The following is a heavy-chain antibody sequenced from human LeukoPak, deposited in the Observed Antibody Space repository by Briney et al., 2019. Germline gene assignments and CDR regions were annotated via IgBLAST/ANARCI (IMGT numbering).Heavy chain of an antibody. D-gene: IGHD4-17*01. V-gene: IGHV1-18*01. CDR3: ARPYGDYRNDAFDI. CDR1: GYTFTTYG. CDR2: ISPYNGNT. Sequence: ASVKVSCKASGYTFTTYGISWVRQAPGQGLEWMGWISPYNGNTIYAQNLQGRVTMTTDTSTSTAYMELRSLRSDDTAVYYCARPYGDYRNDAFDIWGQGTMVTVSS. J-gene: IGHJ3*02.